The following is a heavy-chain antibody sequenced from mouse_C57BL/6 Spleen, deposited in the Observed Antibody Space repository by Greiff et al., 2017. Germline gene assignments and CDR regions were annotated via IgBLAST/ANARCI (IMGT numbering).Heavy chain of an antibody. V-gene: IGHV1-7*01. CDR3: ARYHGPFY. CDR1: GYTFTSYW. Sequence: QVQLQQSGAELAKPGASVKLSCKASGYTFTSYWMHWVKQRPGQGLEWIGYINPSSGYTKYNQKFKDKATLTADKSSRTAYMQLSSLTYEDSAVYYCARYHGPFYWGQGTTLTVSS. CDR2: INPSSGYT. J-gene: IGHJ2*01.